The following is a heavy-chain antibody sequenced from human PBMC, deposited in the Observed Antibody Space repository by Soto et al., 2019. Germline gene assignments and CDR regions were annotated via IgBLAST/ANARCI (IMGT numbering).Heavy chain of an antibody. CDR3: ATVTGTILYSMDV. CDR1: GVSISSAGYY. Sequence: SETLSLPCPVSGVSISSAGYYWTLIRQHPGKGLEWIGYIYYSGSTNYNPSLKSRVTISVDKSKNQFSLKLNSVTAADTAVYYCATVTGTILYSMDVWGRGTTVT. D-gene: IGHD1-20*01. CDR2: IYYSGST. J-gene: IGHJ6*03. V-gene: IGHV4-31*09.